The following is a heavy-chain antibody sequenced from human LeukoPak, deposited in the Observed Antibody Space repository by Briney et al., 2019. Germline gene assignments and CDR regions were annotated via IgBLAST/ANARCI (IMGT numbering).Heavy chain of an antibody. CDR3: ARNSRYSLDI. CDR1: GFTFSGYW. CDR2: IKSDGSER. Sequence: GGSLRLSCAASGFTFSGYWMSWVRQAPGKGLEWVALIKSDGSERYYVGSVKGRFTISRDNAKNSLYLPMNSLRAEDTAVYYCARNSRYSLDIWGQGTMVTVSP. D-gene: IGHD4-11*01. V-gene: IGHV3-7*04. J-gene: IGHJ3*02.